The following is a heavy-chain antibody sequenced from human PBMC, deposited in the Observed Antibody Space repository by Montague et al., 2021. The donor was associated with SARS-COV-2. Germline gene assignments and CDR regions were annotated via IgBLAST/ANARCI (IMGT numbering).Heavy chain of an antibody. CDR2: IHHGGST. D-gene: IGHD2-2*02. V-gene: IGHV4-34*01. J-gene: IGHJ6*03. CDR1: GGSFRTYS. Sequence: TLSLTCAVHGGSFRTYSWNWIRQPPGKGLEWIGEIHHGGSTNYNPSLKSRVTISADTSKNQFSLKLTSVAAADTAVYYCARLGDGVVPSPILGAGPYYSYYYMDVWAKVPRSPSP. CDR3: ARLGDGVVPSPILGAGPYYSYYYMDV.